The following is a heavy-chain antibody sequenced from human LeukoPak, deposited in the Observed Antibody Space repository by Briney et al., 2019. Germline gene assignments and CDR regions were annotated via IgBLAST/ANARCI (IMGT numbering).Heavy chain of an antibody. CDR1: GYTFTSYD. CDR2: MNPNSGNT. Sequence: ASVKVSCKASGYTFTSYDINWVRQAPGQGLEWMGWMNPNSGNTGYAQKFQGRVTMTRNTSISTAYMELSSLRSEDTAVYYCTRGTREIVVIITKYYVDYWGQGTLVTVSS. D-gene: IGHD3-22*01. V-gene: IGHV1-8*01. J-gene: IGHJ4*02. CDR3: TRGTREIVVIITKYYVDY.